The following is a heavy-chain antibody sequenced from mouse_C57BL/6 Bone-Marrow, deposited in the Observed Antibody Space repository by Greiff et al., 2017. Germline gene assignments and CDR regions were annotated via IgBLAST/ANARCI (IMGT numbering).Heavy chain of an antibody. J-gene: IGHJ4*01. CDR1: GYTFTSYW. CDR2: IDPSDSYT. Sequence: QVQLQQPGAELVKPGASVKLSCKASGYTFTSYWMQWVKQRPGQGLEWIGEIDPSDSYTNYNQKFKGKATLTVDTSSSTAYMQLSSLTSEDSAVYYCARECSGAMDYWGQGTSVTVSS. V-gene: IGHV1-50*01. CDR3: ARECSGAMDY.